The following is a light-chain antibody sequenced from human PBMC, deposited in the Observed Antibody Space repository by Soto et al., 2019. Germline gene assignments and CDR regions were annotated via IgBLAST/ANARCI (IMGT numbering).Light chain of an antibody. CDR3: QQYGSSPFT. CDR2: GAS. J-gene: IGKJ2*01. CDR1: QRITNNI. V-gene: IGKV3-20*01. Sequence: EIVLTQSPVTLSLSPGERATLSCRASQRITNNILCWFQQKPGLAPRLLIYGASTTASGVPDRFSGGGSRTDFVLTISRLEPEDFAFYYCQQYGSSPFTFGQGTKLQIK.